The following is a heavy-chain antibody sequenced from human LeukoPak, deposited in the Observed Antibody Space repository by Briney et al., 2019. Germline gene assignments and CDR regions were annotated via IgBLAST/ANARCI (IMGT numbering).Heavy chain of an antibody. CDR1: GYSISSGYY. J-gene: IGHJ5*02. CDR2: IYHSGST. Sequence: SETLSLTCTVSGYSISSGYYWGWMRQHPGKGLEWIGSIYHSGSTYYNPSPKSRITISVDTSKNQFSLKISSVTAADTAFYYCARDGGGYSSSWYNWFDPWGQGTLVTVSS. CDR3: ARDGGGYSSSWYNWFDP. V-gene: IGHV4-38-2*02. D-gene: IGHD6-13*01.